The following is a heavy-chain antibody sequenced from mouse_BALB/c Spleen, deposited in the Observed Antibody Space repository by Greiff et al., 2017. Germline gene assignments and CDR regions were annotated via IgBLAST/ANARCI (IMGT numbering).Heavy chain of an antibody. CDR2: IRSKSNNYAT. J-gene: IGHJ3*01. Sequence: EVQVVESGGGLVQPKGSLKLSCAASGFTFNTYAMNWVRQAPGKGLEWVARIRSKSNNYATYYADSVKDRFTISRDDSQSMLYLQMNNLKTEDTAMYYCVSRSTMITTGFAYWGQGTLVTVSA. CDR3: VSRSTMITTGFAY. CDR1: GFTFNTYA. V-gene: IGHV10-1*02. D-gene: IGHD2-4*01.